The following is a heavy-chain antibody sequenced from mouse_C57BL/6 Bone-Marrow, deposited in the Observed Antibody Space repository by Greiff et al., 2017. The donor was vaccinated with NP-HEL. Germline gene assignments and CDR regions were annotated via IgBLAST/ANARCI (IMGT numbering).Heavy chain of an antibody. CDR1: GYAFTNYL. Sequence: VQLQQSGAELVRPGTSVKVSCKASGYAFTNYLIEWVKQRPGQGLEWIGVINPGSGGTNYNEKFKGKATLTADKSSSTAYMQLSSLTSEDSAVYFCAREGGPIYYGYYVGFAYWGQGTLVTVSA. D-gene: IGHD2-3*01. J-gene: IGHJ3*01. V-gene: IGHV1-54*01. CDR3: AREGGPIYYGYYVGFAY. CDR2: INPGSGGT.